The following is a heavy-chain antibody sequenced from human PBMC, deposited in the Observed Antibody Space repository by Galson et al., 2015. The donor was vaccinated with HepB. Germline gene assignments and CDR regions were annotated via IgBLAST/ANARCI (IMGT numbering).Heavy chain of an antibody. V-gene: IGHV3-7*01. CDR3: ARDREHYDFWSGYYIGYFDY. Sequence: SLRLSCAASGFTFSSYWMSWVRQAPGKGLEWVANIKQDGSEKYYVDSVKGRFTISRDNAKNSLYLQMNSLRAEDTAVYYCARDREHYDFWSGYYIGYFDYWGQGTLVTVSS. CDR1: GFTFSSYW. CDR2: IKQDGSEK. J-gene: IGHJ4*02. D-gene: IGHD3-3*01.